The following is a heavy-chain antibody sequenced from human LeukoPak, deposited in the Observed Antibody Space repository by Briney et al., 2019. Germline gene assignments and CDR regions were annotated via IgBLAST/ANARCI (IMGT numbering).Heavy chain of an antibody. Sequence: VGALRVSCAARGVTFSGYWVHWGRPAPGKGLGSGSRINSVGSSTSYADSVQGRFTISRDNAKNTLYLQMNSLRAEDTAVYYCARDTPGYCSSTSCYDWFDPWGQGTLVTVSS. V-gene: IGHV3-74*01. CDR1: GVTFSGYW. J-gene: IGHJ5*02. D-gene: IGHD2-2*01. CDR2: INSVGSST. CDR3: ARDTPGYCSSTSCYDWFDP.